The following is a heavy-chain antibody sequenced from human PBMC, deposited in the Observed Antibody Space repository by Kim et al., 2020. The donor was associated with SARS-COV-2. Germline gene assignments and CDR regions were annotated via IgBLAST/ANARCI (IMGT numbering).Heavy chain of an antibody. D-gene: IGHD3-10*01. CDR3: ARGVYGSGNYRAFDV. J-gene: IGHJ3*01. V-gene: IGHV4-30-2*04. Sequence: PPLKSRVTISVDTSKNQFSLKLSSVTAADTAVYYCARGVYGSGNYRAFDVWGQGTMVTVSS.